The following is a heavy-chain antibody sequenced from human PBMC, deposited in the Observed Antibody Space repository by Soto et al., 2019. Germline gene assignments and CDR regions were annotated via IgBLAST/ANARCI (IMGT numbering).Heavy chain of an antibody. Sequence: GGSLRLSCAASGFTFSSYAMSWVRQAPGKGLEWVSAISGSGGSTYYADSVKGRFTISRDNSKNTLYLQMNSLRVEDTAVYYCAKDYDFWSGYRIFDIWGQGTMVTVSS. V-gene: IGHV3-23*01. CDR2: ISGSGGST. J-gene: IGHJ3*02. CDR1: GFTFSSYA. CDR3: AKDYDFWSGYRIFDI. D-gene: IGHD3-3*01.